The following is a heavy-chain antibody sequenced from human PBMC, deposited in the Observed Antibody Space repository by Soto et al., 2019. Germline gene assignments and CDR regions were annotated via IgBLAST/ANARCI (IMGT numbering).Heavy chain of an antibody. D-gene: IGHD3-3*01. CDR2: IIPILGIA. Sequence: ASVKVSCKASGGTFSSYTISWVRQAPGQGLEWMGRIIPILGIANYAQKFQGRVTITADKSTSTAYMELSSLRSEDTAVYYCTIQDYDFWSGSYYYMDVWGKGTTVTVSS. CDR1: GGTFSSYT. J-gene: IGHJ6*03. CDR3: TIQDYDFWSGSYYYMDV. V-gene: IGHV1-69*02.